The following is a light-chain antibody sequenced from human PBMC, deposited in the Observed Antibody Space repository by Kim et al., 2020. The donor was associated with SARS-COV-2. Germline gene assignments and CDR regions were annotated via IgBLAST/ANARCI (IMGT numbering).Light chain of an antibody. CDR2: QGT. CDR1: STDVAAYAS. V-gene: IGLV2-8*01. Sequence: SVPISCTGTSTDVAAYASVSWYQHHPGKAPKLMIFQGTKRPSGLPDRFSGSKSGNTASLTVSGLQTDDEADYYCSSYAGSNTWVFGGGTKLTVL. CDR3: SSYAGSNTWV. J-gene: IGLJ3*02.